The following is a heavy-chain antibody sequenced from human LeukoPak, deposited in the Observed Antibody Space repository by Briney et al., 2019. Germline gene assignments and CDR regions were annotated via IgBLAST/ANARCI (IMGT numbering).Heavy chain of an antibody. CDR2: IYPGGSDT. Sequence: PGESLKISCKGSGYSFTSYWIAWVRQMPGKGLEWMGIIYPGGSDTRYSPSFQGQVTISADKSISTAYLQWSGLKASDTAMFYCARCLRDYGSGSYSYDYWGQGTLVTVSS. V-gene: IGHV5-51*01. CDR3: ARCLRDYGSGSYSYDY. CDR1: GYSFTSYW. D-gene: IGHD3-10*01. J-gene: IGHJ4*02.